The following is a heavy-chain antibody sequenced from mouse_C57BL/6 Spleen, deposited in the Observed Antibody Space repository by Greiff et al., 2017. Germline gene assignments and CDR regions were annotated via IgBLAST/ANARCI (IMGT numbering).Heavy chain of an antibody. CDR2: ISSGGDYI. V-gene: IGHV5-9-1*02. J-gene: IGHJ3*01. CDR3: TRSEQRGWFAV. CDR1: GFTFSSYA. Sequence: EVQLVESGGGLVKPGGSLKLSCAASGFTFSSYAMSWVRQTPDKRLEWVAYISSGGDYIYYPDSVKGRFTISRDNARNTLYLQMSSLKSEDTALYYCTRSEQRGWFAVWGTGTLVTVSA.